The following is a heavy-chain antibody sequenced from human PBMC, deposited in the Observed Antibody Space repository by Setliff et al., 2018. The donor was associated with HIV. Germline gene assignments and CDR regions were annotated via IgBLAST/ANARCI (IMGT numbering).Heavy chain of an antibody. CDR2: IYYSGST. CDR3: ARIFGDQGYYYGMDV. Sequence: ASETLSLTCTVSGGSISSYYWSWIRQPPGKGLEWIGYIYYSGSTNYNPSLKSRVTISADTSKNQFSLKLSSVIAADTAVYYCARIFGDQGYYYGMDVWGQGTTVTVSS. D-gene: IGHD3-3*01. J-gene: IGHJ6*02. CDR1: GGSISSYY. V-gene: IGHV4-59*01.